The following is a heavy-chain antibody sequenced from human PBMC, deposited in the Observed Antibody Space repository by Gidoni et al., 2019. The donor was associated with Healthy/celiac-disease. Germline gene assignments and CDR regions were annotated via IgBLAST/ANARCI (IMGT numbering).Heavy chain of an antibody. J-gene: IGHJ4*02. CDR1: GFTFTSSA. CDR3: AAGAWYYYDSSGYSKTNYFDY. CDR2: IVVGSGNT. Sequence: QMQLVQSGPEVKKPGTSVKVSCKASGFTFTSSAVQWVRQARGQRLEWIGWIVVGSGNTNYAQKFQERVTITRDMSTSTAYMELSSLRSEDTAVYYCAAGAWYYYDSSGYSKTNYFDYWGQGTLVTVSS. D-gene: IGHD3-22*01. V-gene: IGHV1-58*01.